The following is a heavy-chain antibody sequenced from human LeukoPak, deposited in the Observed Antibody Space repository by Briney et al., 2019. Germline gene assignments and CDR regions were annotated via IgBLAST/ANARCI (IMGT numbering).Heavy chain of an antibody. D-gene: IGHD6-13*01. V-gene: IGHV4-34*01. J-gene: IGHJ4*02. CDR2: INHSGST. Sequence: SETLSLTCAVYGGSFSGHYWSWIRQPPGKGLEWIGEINHSGSTNYNPSLKSRVTISVDTSKNQFSLKLSSVIAADTAVYYCARGYSSSWYWRYWGQGTLVTVSS. CDR1: GGSFSGHY. CDR3: ARGYSSSWYWRY.